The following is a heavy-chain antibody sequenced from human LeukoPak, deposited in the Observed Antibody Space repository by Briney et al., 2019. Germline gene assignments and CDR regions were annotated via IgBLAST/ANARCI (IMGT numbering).Heavy chain of an antibody. CDR2: ISAYHGNT. V-gene: IGHV1-18*01. CDR1: GYTFTSYG. D-gene: IGHD2-15*01. CDR3: ARVDCSGGSCYGRLNWFDP. Sequence: GASVKVSCKASGYTFTSYGISWVRQAPGQGLEWMGWISAYHGNTNYAQKLQGRVTMTTDTSTSTAYMELRSLRSDDTAVYYCARVDCSGGSCYGRLNWFDPWGQGTLVTVSS. J-gene: IGHJ5*02.